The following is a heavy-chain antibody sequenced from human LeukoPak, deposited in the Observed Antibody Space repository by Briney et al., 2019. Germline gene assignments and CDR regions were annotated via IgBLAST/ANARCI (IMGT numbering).Heavy chain of an antibody. CDR2: IYTSGST. J-gene: IGHJ4*02. V-gene: IGHV4-4*07. CDR3: ARDRVTYYDFWSGYYTPNYFDY. CDR1: GGSISSYY. Sequence: SETPSLTCTVSGGSISSYYWSWIRQPAGKGLEWIGRIYTSGSTNYNPSLKSRVTMSVDTSKNQFSLKLSSVTAADTAVYYCARDRVTYYDFWSGYYTPNYFDYWGQGTLVTVSS. D-gene: IGHD3-3*01.